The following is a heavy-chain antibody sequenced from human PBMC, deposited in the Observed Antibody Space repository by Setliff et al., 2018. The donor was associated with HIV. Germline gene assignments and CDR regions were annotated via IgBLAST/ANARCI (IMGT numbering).Heavy chain of an antibody. V-gene: IGHV4-4*07. J-gene: IGHJ6*03. D-gene: IGHD3-22*01. CDR2: IYSTGDT. CDR3: AREFEYYDSRGFRYYYMDV. Sequence: SETLSLTCSVSGGSISNFYWSWIRQPPGKGLEWVGHIYSTGDTNYNPSLKSRVTLSADTSKNQLSLSLTSVTAADTAVYYCAREFEYYDSRGFRYYYMDVSGKGTAVTVSS. CDR1: GGSISNFY.